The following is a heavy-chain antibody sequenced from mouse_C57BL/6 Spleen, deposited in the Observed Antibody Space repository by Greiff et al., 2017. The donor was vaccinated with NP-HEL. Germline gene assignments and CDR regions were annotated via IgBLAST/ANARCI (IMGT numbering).Heavy chain of an antibody. J-gene: IGHJ2*01. D-gene: IGHD2-2*01. CDR3: ARHGYGYFDY. CDR2: ISSGSSTI. CDR1: GFTFSDYG. Sequence: EVKLVESGGGLVKPGGSLKLSCAASGFTFSDYGMHWVRQAPEKGLEWVAYISSGSSTIYYADTVKGRFTISRDNAKNTLFLQMTSLRSEDTAMYYCARHGYGYFDYWGQGTTLTVSS. V-gene: IGHV5-17*01.